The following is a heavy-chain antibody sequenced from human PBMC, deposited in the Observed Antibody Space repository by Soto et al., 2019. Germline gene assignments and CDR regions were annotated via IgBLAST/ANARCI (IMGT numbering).Heavy chain of an antibody. CDR3: ARHADNGDYVLDP. V-gene: IGHV4-59*08. Sequence: QVQLQESGPGLVKPSETLSLTCTVSGGSISSYYWSWIRQPPGKGLEWIGYIYYSGSTSYNPSLKSRVTISVDTSKNQSSLKLSSVTAADTAVYYCARHADNGDYVLDPWGQGTQVTVSS. D-gene: IGHD4-17*01. CDR2: IYYSGST. CDR1: GGSISSYY. J-gene: IGHJ5*02.